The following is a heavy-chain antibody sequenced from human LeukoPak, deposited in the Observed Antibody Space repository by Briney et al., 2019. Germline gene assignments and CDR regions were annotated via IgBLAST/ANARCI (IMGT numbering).Heavy chain of an antibody. CDR2: IYSGGST. D-gene: IGHD1-7*01. Sequence: GGSLRLSCAASGFTVSSNYMSWVRQAPGKGLEWVSVIYSGGSTYYADSVKGRFTISRHNSKNTLYLQMNSLRAEDTAVYYCARDNYAGANWFDPWGQGTLVTVSS. CDR3: ARDNYAGANWFDP. V-gene: IGHV3-53*04. CDR1: GFTVSSNY. J-gene: IGHJ5*02.